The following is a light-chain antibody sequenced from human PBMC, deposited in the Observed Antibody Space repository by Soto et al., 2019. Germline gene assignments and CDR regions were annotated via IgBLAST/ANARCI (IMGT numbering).Light chain of an antibody. CDR2: NYH. J-gene: IGLJ2*01. CDR1: SSNIETNN. Sequence: QSVLTQPPSASGTPGQRVTISCSGSSSNIETNNVDWYQHLPGTAAKVLIFNYHQRPSGVPDRFSVSTSGTSASLAISGLQSEDEADYYCAVWDDSLSGMVFGGGTKLTVL. V-gene: IGLV1-44*01. CDR3: AVWDDSLSGMV.